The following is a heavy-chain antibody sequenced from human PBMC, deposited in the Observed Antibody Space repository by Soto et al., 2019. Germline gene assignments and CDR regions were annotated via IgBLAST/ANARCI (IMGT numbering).Heavy chain of an antibody. V-gene: IGHV1-8*01. CDR2: MNPSSGNT. J-gene: IGHJ4*02. CDR3: ARGGLYGWGSYHIDY. CDR1: GYTFTSYD. Sequence: ASVKVSCKASGYTFTSYDINWVRQATGQGLEWLGWMNPSSGNTGYAKSFQGRVTMARNTSISTAYMELNSLRSDDTAVYYCARGGLYGWGSYHIDYWGQETLVTVSS. D-gene: IGHD3-10*01.